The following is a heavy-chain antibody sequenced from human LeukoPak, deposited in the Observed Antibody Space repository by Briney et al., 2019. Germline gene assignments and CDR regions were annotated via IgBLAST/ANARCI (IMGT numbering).Heavy chain of an antibody. CDR3: ARATVTIYWYFDL. D-gene: IGHD4-17*01. J-gene: IGHJ2*01. CDR1: GFTFSDYY. V-gene: IGHV3-11*04. CDR2: ISSSGNTI. Sequence: GGSLRLSCAASGFTFSDYYMSWIRQAPGKGLEWVSYISSSGNTIYYADSVKGRFTISRDNAKNSLYLQMNSLRAEDTAVYYCARATVTIYWYFDLWGRGTLVTVSS.